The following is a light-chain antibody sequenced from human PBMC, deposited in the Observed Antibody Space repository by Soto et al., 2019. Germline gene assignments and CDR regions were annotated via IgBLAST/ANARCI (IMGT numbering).Light chain of an antibody. Sequence: DIVMTQSPDSLAVSLGERATINCKSSQSVLYSSINKNYLAWYQQKPGQPPQLLIYWASTRESGVPDRFSGSGSGTDFTLTISSLQAEDVAVYYCQQFYSSPYTFGQGTKLEIK. CDR1: QSVLYSSINKNY. CDR2: WAS. CDR3: QQFYSSPYT. J-gene: IGKJ2*01. V-gene: IGKV4-1*01.